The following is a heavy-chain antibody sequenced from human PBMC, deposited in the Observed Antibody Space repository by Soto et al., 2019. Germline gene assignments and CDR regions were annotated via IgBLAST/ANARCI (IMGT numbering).Heavy chain of an antibody. J-gene: IGHJ6*02. D-gene: IGHD6-19*01. CDR3: ARDEPEVAGSSGMDV. CDR2: ISAYNGNT. Sequence: QVPLVRSGAEVKKPGASVKVSCKASGYTFTSYGISWVRQAPGQGIEWMGWISAYNGNTNYAQRLQGRVTMTTDTSTSTAYMERRSLRSDDTALHSCARDEPEVAGSSGMDVWGQGTTVTVSS. V-gene: IGHV1-18*01. CDR1: GYTFTSYG.